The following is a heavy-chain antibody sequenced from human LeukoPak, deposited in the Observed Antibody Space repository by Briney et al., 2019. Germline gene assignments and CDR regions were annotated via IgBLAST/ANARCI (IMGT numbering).Heavy chain of an antibody. CDR2: IIGSGGTT. V-gene: IGHV3-23*01. CDR1: GFTFSSYA. CDR3: AKRSSGTAAGNLDY. Sequence: GGSLRLSCAASGFTFSSYAMNWVRQAPGKGLEWVSAIIGSGGTTYYADSVKGRFTISRDNSKNTLYLQMNSLRADDSAVYCCAKRSSGTAAGNLDYWGQGTLVTVSS. J-gene: IGHJ4*02. D-gene: IGHD6-19*01.